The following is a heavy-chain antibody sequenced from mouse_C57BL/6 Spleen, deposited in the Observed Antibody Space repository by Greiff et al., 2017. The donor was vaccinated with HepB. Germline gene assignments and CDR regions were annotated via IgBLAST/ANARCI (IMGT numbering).Heavy chain of an antibody. V-gene: IGHV1-42*01. CDR1: GYSFTGYY. CDR2: INPSTGGT. J-gene: IGHJ3*01. D-gene: IGHD2-3*01. CDR3: ARGDDGYYGFAY. Sequence: DVKLQESGPELVKPGASVKISCKASGYSFTGYYMNWVKQSPEKSLEWIGEINPSTGGTTYNQKFKAKATLTVDKSSSTAYMQLKSLTSEDSAVYYCARGDDGYYGFAYWGQGTLVTVSA.